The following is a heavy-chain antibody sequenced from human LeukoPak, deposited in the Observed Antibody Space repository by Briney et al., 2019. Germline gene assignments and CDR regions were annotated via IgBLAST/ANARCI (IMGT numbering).Heavy chain of an antibody. CDR2: IYYSGST. J-gene: IGHJ6*03. CDR3: ARYSNYGDYYYYYMDV. CDR1: GGSISSYY. V-gene: IGHV4-59*01. Sequence: SETLSLTCTVSGGSISSYYWNWIRQPPGKGLEWIGYIYYSGSTNYNPSLKSRVTISVDTSKNQFSLKLSSVTAADTAVYYCARYSNYGDYYYYYMDVWGKGTTVTVSS. D-gene: IGHD4-11*01.